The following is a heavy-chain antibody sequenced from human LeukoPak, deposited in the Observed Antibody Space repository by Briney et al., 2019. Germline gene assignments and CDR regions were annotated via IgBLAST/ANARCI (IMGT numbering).Heavy chain of an antibody. J-gene: IGHJ4*02. Sequence: ASVKVSCKASGGTFSSYAISWVRQAPGQGLEWMGRIIPILGIANYAQKFQGRVTITADKSTSTAYMELSSLRSEDTAVYYCASEQIVGATADFDYWGQGTLVTVSS. CDR1: GGTFSSYA. D-gene: IGHD1-26*01. CDR3: ASEQIVGATADFDY. V-gene: IGHV1-69*04. CDR2: IIPILGIA.